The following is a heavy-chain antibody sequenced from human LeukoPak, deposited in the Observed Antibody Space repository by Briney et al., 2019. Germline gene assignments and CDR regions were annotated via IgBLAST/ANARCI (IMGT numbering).Heavy chain of an antibody. Sequence: GGSLRLSCATSGFIFSSYSMNWVRQAPGKGLEWVSYISSSSRTIYYADSAKGRFTISRDNAKNSLYLQMNSLRAEDTAVYYCARDAAYGDYFDYWGQGTLVTVSS. CDR2: ISSSSRTI. CDR3: ARDAAYGDYFDY. J-gene: IGHJ4*02. D-gene: IGHD4-17*01. V-gene: IGHV3-48*01. CDR1: GFIFSSYS.